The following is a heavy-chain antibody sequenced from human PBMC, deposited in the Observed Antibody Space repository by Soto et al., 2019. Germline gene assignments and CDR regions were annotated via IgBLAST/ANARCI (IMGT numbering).Heavy chain of an antibody. CDR1: GFTVSSNY. V-gene: IGHV3-53*01. CDR3: ARSLELLPYYYGMDV. Sequence: GSLRLSCAASGFTVSSNYMSWVRQAPGKGLEWVSVIYSGGSTYYADSVKGRFTISRDNSKNTLYLQMNSLRAEDTAVYYCARSLELLPYYYGMDVWGQGTTVTVSS. J-gene: IGHJ6*02. D-gene: IGHD1-26*01. CDR2: IYSGGST.